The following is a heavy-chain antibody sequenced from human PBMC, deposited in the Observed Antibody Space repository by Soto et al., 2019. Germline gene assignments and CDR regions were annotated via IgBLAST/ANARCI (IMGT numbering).Heavy chain of an antibody. J-gene: IGHJ6*02. D-gene: IGHD3-9*01. CDR1: GFTFSHFG. Sequence: QVQLVESGGVVVQPGRSLRLSCAASGFTFSHFGMHWVSQAPGKGLEWETVIRYDGSNDYYADYVKGRFTISRDNSKNTLYLQMSSLRAEDTAVYYCARDQYYDSLTGCQFFDYYYDWDVWGPGTAVNVSS. CDR2: IRYDGSND. CDR3: ARDQYYDSLTGCQFFDYYYDWDV. V-gene: IGHV3-33*01.